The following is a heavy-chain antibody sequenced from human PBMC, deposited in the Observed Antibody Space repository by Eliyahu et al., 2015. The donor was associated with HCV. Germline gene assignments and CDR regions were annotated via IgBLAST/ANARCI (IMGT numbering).Heavy chain of an antibody. V-gene: IGHV3-23*04. J-gene: IGHJ4*02. D-gene: IGHD6-13*01. CDR3: AKKNAGYHPFDY. CDR1: GLTFSTFS. CDR2: ISPGGETI. Sequence: EVQLVESGGDLVQPGGSLRLSCAASGLTFSTFSMAWVRQAPGKGXEWISVISPGGETIYYADSVRGRFTISRDSSKSTFYLQMNSLRAEDTAIYYCAKKNAGYHPFDYWGQGTLVTVSS.